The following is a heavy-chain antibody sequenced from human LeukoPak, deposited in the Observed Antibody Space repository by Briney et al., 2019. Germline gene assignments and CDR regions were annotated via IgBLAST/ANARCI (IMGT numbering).Heavy chain of an antibody. CDR3: ARHPTLAEHDAFDI. D-gene: IGHD3-3*02. V-gene: IGHV5-51*01. CDR1: GYRFTSYW. Sequence: GASRKISYKGLGYRFTSYWNGWGRRMPGKGLGGMGSIYPGESDTRYSRSFQGQVTISGDKSITTAYLQCSRLKASATAMYYCARHPTLAEHDAFDIWGQGTMVTVSS. CDR2: IYPGESDT. J-gene: IGHJ3*02.